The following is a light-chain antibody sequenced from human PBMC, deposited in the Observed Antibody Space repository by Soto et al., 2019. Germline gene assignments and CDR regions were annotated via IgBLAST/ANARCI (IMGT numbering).Light chain of an antibody. Sequence: QSVLTQSPSASASLGASVKLTCTLSSGHSSYAIAWHQQQPEKGPRYLMKLNNDGSHNKGDGIPDRFSGYTSGAEHYLTISRLQSEDEAEYYCQTWGTGIAVFGGGTQLTVL. J-gene: IGLJ7*01. V-gene: IGLV4-69*01. CDR2: LNNDGSH. CDR1: SGHSSYA. CDR3: QTWGTGIAV.